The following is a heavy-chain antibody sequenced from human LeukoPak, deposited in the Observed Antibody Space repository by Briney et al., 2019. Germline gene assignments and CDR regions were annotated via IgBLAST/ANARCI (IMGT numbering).Heavy chain of an antibody. D-gene: IGHD4-23*01. Sequence: SGTLSLTCTVSGGSVSSGSYYWSWIRQPPGKGLEWSGDIYYSGSTNYNPSLKSRVTISVDTSKNQFSLKLSSVTAADTAVYYCARSGTTVVTPIDYWGQGTLVTASS. V-gene: IGHV4-61*01. CDR3: ARSGTTVVTPIDY. J-gene: IGHJ4*02. CDR2: IYYSGST. CDR1: GGSVSSGSYY.